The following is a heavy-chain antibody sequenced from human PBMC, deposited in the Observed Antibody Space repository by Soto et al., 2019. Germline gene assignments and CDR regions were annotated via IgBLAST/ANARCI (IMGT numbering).Heavy chain of an antibody. CDR2: IYPGDSDT. D-gene: IGHD3-3*01. CDR3: ARRGDFWSGTSQSYYYGMDV. CDR1: GYSFTNYW. V-gene: IGHV5-51*01. Sequence: PGESLKISCKGSGYSFTNYWTGWVRQMPGKGPEWMGTIYPGDSDTRYSPSFEGQVTISADKSISTAYLQWSSLKASDTAMYYRARRGDFWSGTSQSYYYGMDVWGQGTTVTVSS. J-gene: IGHJ6*02.